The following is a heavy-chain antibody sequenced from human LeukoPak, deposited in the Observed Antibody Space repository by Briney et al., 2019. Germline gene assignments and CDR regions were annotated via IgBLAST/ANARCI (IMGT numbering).Heavy chain of an antibody. CDR3: ASAHDYSNQYFDYYMDV. CDR2: INPNSGGT. D-gene: IGHD4-11*01. J-gene: IGHJ6*03. V-gene: IGHV1-2*06. CDR1: GYTFTGYY. Sequence: ASVKVSCKASGYTFTGYYMHWVRQAPGQGREWMGRINPNSGGTNYAQTFQGRVTMTRDTPISTAYMELSRLRSDDTAVYYCASAHDYSNQYFDYYMDVWGKGTTVTVSS.